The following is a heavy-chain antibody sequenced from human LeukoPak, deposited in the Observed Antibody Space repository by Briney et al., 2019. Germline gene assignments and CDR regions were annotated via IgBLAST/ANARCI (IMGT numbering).Heavy chain of an antibody. CDR1: GFTFSNYY. Sequence: GGSLRLSCAASGFTFSNYYMSWVRQAPGKGLEWVSSIRSSSSYVYYADSVKGRFTISRDNAKNSLYLQMSGLRAEDTAVYNCARVSYRGYSGYDFDFWGQGTLVTVSS. D-gene: IGHD5-12*01. CDR2: IRSSSSYV. J-gene: IGHJ4*02. CDR3: ARVSYRGYSGYDFDF. V-gene: IGHV3-21*01.